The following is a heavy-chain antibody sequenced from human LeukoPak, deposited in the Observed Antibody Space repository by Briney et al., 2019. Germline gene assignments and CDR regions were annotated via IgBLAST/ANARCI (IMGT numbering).Heavy chain of an antibody. Sequence: GGSLRLSCAASGFTFSSYAMSWVRQAPGKGLEWVSGISGSGGSTYYADSVKGRFTISRDNSKNTLYLQMNSLRAEDTAVYYCAKRRTFSSTDIAAAAPFDYWGQGTLVTVSS. V-gene: IGHV3-23*01. J-gene: IGHJ4*02. CDR3: AKRRTFSSTDIAAAAPFDY. CDR1: GFTFSSYA. D-gene: IGHD6-13*01. CDR2: ISGSGGST.